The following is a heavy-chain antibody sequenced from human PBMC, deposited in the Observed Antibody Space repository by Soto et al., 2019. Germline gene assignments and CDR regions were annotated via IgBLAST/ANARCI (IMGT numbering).Heavy chain of an antibody. CDR3: TSSSVSDIVVVAAASELDY. J-gene: IGHJ4*02. CDR1: GFTFKSNA. V-gene: IGHV3-30*04. Sequence: QVQLVESGGGVVQPGRSLRLSCAASGFTFKSNAMHWVRQAPGKGLEWVAVISYDGSNKHYTDSVKGRFTISRDNSKNTLYLQMNGLRPEDTAVYYCTSSSVSDIVVVAAASELDYWGQGTLVTVS. CDR2: ISYDGSNK. D-gene: IGHD2-15*01.